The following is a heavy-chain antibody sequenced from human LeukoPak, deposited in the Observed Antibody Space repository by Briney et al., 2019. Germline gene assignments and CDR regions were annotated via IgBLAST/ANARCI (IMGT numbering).Heavy chain of an antibody. CDR3: ARGAHYYYTMDV. V-gene: IGHV4-59*01. CDR1: GGSISSYY. J-gene: IGHJ6*04. Sequence: SETLSLTCTVSGGSISSYYWSWIRQPPGEGLEWIGYIYSSGSTNYNPSLKSRVTISVDTSKNQFSLKLTSMTAADTAVYYCARGAHYYYTMDVWGKGTTVTVSS. CDR2: IYSSGST.